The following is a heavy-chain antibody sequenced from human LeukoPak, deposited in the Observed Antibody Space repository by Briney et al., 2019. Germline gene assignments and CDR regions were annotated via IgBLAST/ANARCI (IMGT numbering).Heavy chain of an antibody. Sequence: ASLKVSCKASGYNFTRFYMHWVRQDPGQRLEWMGINNPRGGSTSYTQKFQGRATMTRDTSTTTVYMELSSLRSEDTAVYYCARASDSSGYYAPQHYFDYWGQGTPVTLSS. D-gene: IGHD3-22*01. CDR2: NNPRGGST. CDR1: GYNFTRFY. V-gene: IGHV1-46*03. J-gene: IGHJ4*02. CDR3: ARASDSSGYYAPQHYFDY.